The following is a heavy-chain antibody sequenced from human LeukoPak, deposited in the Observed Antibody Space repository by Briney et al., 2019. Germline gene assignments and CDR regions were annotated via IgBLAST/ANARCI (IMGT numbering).Heavy chain of an antibody. CDR2: MNPKSGNT. D-gene: IGHD2-2*01. J-gene: IGHJ6*03. V-gene: IGHV1-8*03. Sequence: ASVKVSCKASGYTFTSYDINWVRQATGQGLEWMGWMNPKSGNTGHAQKFQGRVTITTDESTSTAYMELSSLRSEDTAVYYCAIVPAASVPAAARWMGGAENYYYYMDVWGKGTTVTVSS. CDR1: GYTFTSYD. CDR3: AIVPAASVPAAARWMGGAENYYYYMDV.